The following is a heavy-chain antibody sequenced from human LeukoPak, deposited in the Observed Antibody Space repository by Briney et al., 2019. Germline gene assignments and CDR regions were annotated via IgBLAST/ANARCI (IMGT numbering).Heavy chain of an antibody. CDR2: ISAYNGNT. CDR1: GYTFTSYG. J-gene: IGHJ6*03. Sequence: GASVKVSCKASGYTFTSYGISWVRQAPGQGLEWMGWISAYNGNTNYAQKLQGRVTMTTDTSTSTAYMELRSLRSDDTAVYYCARYGWERLRGGFYYYMDVWGKGTTVIVSS. V-gene: IGHV1-18*01. D-gene: IGHD1-26*01. CDR3: ARYGWERLRGGFYYYMDV.